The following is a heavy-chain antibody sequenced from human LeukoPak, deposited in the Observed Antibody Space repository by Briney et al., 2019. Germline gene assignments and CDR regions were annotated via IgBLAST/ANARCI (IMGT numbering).Heavy chain of an antibody. CDR2: FDPEDGET. J-gene: IGHJ4*02. V-gene: IGHV1-24*01. CDR1: GYTLTELS. Sequence: GASVKVSCKVSGYTLTELSMHWVRQAPGKGLEWMGGFDPEDGETIYAQKFQGRVTMTEDTSTDTAYMELSSLRSEDTAVYYCASFWIGWRGWYPFDYWGQGTLVTVSS. D-gene: IGHD2-15*01. CDR3: ASFWIGWRGWYPFDY.